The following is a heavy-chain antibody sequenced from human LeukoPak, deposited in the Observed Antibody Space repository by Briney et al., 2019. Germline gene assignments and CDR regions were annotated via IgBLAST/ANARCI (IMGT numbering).Heavy chain of an antibody. CDR3: VRDRELTY. CDR1: DGSISIYY. CDR2: VYSSGNT. J-gene: IGHJ4*02. D-gene: IGHD3-10*01. Sequence: SETLSFTCTVSDGSISIYYRSWIRQPPGKGLEWIGYVYSSGNTNYSPSLKGRAIISADTSKNQFSLKLTSVTAADTAVYYCVRDRELTYWGQGILVTVSS. V-gene: IGHV4-4*08.